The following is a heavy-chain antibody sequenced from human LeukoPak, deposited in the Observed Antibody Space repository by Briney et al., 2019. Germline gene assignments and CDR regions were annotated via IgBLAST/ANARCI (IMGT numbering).Heavy chain of an antibody. D-gene: IGHD4-23*01. V-gene: IGHV3-30*18. CDR2: ISYDGSNK. CDR1: GFNFSSYG. J-gene: IGHJ3*02. Sequence: GGSLRLSCAVSGFNFSSYGMHWVRQAPGKELEWVAVISYDGSNKYYADSVKGRFTISRDDSKNTLYLQMNSLRAEDTAVYYCAKVVSYGGNSPVGYDAFDIWGQGTMVTVSS. CDR3: AKVVSYGGNSPVGYDAFDI.